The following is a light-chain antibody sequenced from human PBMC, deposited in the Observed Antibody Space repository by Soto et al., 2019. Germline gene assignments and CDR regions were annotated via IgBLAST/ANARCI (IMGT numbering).Light chain of an antibody. V-gene: IGKV1-27*01. CDR2: AAS. CDR1: QGISTY. CDR3: QTYNSAPFT. Sequence: DIQMTQSPSSLSASVGDRVTITCRASQGISTYLAWYQQKPGKVPKLLIYAASTLQSGVPSRFSGSGSGTDFTLTISSLQPEDVATYYCQTYNSAPFTFGPGTKVDIK. J-gene: IGKJ3*01.